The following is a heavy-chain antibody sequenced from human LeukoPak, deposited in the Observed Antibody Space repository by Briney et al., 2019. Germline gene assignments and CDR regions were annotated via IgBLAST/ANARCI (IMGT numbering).Heavy chain of an antibody. CDR3: ARDYLAYDYYMDV. CDR1: GFTFSSYW. D-gene: IGHD3-16*02. V-gene: IGHV3-7*01. J-gene: IGHJ6*03. Sequence: GGSLRLSCVASGFTFSSYWMTWVRQAPGKGLEWVANIKTDGSQIYYVDSVKGRFTISRDNAKNSLYLQMNSLRAEDTAVYYCARDYLAYDYYMDVWGKGTTVTISS. CDR2: IKTDGSQI.